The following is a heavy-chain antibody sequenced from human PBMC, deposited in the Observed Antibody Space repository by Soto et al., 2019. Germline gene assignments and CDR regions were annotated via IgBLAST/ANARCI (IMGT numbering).Heavy chain of an antibody. D-gene: IGHD5-12*01. V-gene: IGHV3-9*01. Sequence: GGSLRLSCAASGFTFDDYAMHWVRQAPGKGLEWVSGISWNSGSIGYADSVKGRFTISRDNAKNSLYLQMNSLRAEDTALYYCAKDMRYSGYDSFVIDYWGQGTLVTVSS. J-gene: IGHJ4*02. CDR2: ISWNSGSI. CDR3: AKDMRYSGYDSFVIDY. CDR1: GFTFDDYA.